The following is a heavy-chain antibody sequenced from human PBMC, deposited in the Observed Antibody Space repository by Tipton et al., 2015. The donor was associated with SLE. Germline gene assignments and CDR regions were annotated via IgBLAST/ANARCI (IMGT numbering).Heavy chain of an antibody. V-gene: IGHV4-38-2*02. CDR3: ARDADYGGNSGWFDP. J-gene: IGHJ5*02. D-gene: IGHD4-23*01. Sequence: TLSLTCAVSGYSISSGYYWGWIRQPPGKGLEWIGRIYTSGSTNYNPSPKSRVTMSVDTSKNQFSLKLSSVTAADTAVYYCARDADYGGNSGWFDPWGQGTLVTVSS. CDR2: IYTSGST. CDR1: GYSISSGYY.